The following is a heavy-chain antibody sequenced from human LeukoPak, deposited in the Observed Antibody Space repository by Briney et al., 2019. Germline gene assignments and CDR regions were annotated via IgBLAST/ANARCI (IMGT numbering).Heavy chain of an antibody. D-gene: IGHD3-22*01. V-gene: IGHV4-39*07. J-gene: IGHJ4*02. CDR1: VGSILSGSNN. CDR2: IFYGGST. Sequence: PSETLSLTCTVSVGSILSGSNNWGGFRHPPGKGLGGIGSIFYGGSTYYNPSLKSRVTISVDTSKNQFSLKLTSVTAADTAVYYCARGPGYYDISGYLLCFDYWGQGTLVTVSS. CDR3: ARGPGYYDISGYLLCFDY.